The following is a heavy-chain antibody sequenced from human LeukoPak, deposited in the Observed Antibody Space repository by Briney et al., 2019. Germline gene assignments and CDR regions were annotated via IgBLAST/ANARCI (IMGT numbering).Heavy chain of an antibody. D-gene: IGHD3-10*01. CDR2: IIPIFGTA. V-gene: IGHV1-69*13. J-gene: IGHJ4*02. CDR3: ARGWRPHYYGSGSYLHY. Sequence: SVKVSCKASGGTFSSYAIGWVRQAPGQGLEWMGGIIPIFGTANYAQKFQGRGTITADESTSTAYMELSSLGSEDTAVYYCARGWRPHYYGSGSYLHYWGQGTLVTASS. CDR1: GGTFSSYA.